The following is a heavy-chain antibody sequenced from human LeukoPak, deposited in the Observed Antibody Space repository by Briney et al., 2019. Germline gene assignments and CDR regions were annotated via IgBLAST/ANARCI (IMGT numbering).Heavy chain of an antibody. CDR2: IKGDGSYK. V-gene: IGHV3-7*03. CDR1: GFTFSNYW. CDR3: ATSADSSGND. D-gene: IGHD3-22*01. J-gene: IGHJ4*02. Sequence: PGGSLRLSCAASGFTFSNYWMSWVSQAPGKGLEWVANIKGDGSYKYYVDSVKGRFTISRDNAKSSVYLQMNTLRAEDTAVYYCATSADSSGNDWGQGTLVTVSS.